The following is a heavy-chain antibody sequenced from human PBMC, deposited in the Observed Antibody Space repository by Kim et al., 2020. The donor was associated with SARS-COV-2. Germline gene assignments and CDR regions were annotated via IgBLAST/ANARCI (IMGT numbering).Heavy chain of an antibody. CDR2: IYYSGST. CDR1: GGSIRSSS. J-gene: IGHJ4*02. CDR3: ARDYGDYVYHI. V-gene: IGHV4-59*13. Sequence: SETLSLTCTVSGGSIRSSSWSWIRQPPGKGLEWIGYIYYSGSTNYNPSLKSRVTISVDTSKNQFSLKLSSVTAADTAVYYCARDYGDYVYHIWGQGTLVTVSS. D-gene: IGHD4-17*01.